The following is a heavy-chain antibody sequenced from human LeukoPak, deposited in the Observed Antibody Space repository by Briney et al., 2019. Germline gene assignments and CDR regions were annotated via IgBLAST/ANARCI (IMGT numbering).Heavy chain of an antibody. V-gene: IGHV4-34*01. CDR1: GGSFSGYY. CDR2: INHSGST. CDR3: ARGPTAVASEHLYYGMDV. Sequence: SETLSLTCAVCGGSFSGYYWSWIRQPPGKGLEWIGEINHSGSTNYNPSLKSRVTISVDTSKNQFSLKLSSVTAADTAVYYCARGPTAVASEHLYYGMDVWGQGTTVTVSS. J-gene: IGHJ6*02. D-gene: IGHD6-19*01.